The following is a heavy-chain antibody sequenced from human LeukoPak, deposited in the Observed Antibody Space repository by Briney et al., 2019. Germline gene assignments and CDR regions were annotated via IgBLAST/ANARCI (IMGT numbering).Heavy chain of an antibody. D-gene: IGHD2-15*01. CDR2: INHSGST. CDR3: ARNDCSGGSRYPPAS. V-gene: IGHV4-34*01. CDR1: GGSFSGYY. J-gene: IGHJ5*02. Sequence: PSETLSLTCAVYGGSFSGYYWSWIRQPPGKGLEWIGEINHSGSTNYNPSLKSRVTISVDTSKNQFSLKLSSVTAADTAVYYCARNDCSGGSRYPPASWGQGTLVTVSS.